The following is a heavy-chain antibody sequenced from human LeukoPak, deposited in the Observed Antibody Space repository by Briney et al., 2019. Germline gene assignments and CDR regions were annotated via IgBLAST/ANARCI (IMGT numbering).Heavy chain of an antibody. CDR2: ISGSGGST. J-gene: IGHJ4*02. CDR3: AKTRSGYSYASFDY. V-gene: IGHV3-23*01. CDR1: GFTFSSYA. Sequence: GGSLRLSCAASGFTFSSYAMSWVRQAPGRGLEWVSSISGSGGSTYYADSVKGRFTISRDNSKNTLYLQMNSLRAEDTAVYYCAKTRSGYSYASFDYWGQGTLVTVS. D-gene: IGHD5-18*01.